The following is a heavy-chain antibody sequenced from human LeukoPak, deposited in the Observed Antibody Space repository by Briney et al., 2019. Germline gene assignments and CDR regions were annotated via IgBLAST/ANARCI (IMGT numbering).Heavy chain of an antibody. Sequence: GGSPILSCAASGFTVSSNYMNWVRQAPGKGLEWVSVIYSGGSTYYADSVKGRFTISRDNSKNTLYLQMNSLRAEDTAVYYCASIAAASGGGYYFDYWGQGTLVTVSS. J-gene: IGHJ4*02. D-gene: IGHD6-13*01. CDR1: GFTVSSNY. CDR2: IYSGGST. CDR3: ASIAAASGGGYYFDY. V-gene: IGHV3-66*01.